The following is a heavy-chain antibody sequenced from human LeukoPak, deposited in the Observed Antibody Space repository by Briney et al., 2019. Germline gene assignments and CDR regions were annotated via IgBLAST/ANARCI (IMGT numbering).Heavy chain of an antibody. CDR3: ARDRSSYYYDSFDY. J-gene: IGHJ4*02. CDR2: IYYSGST. V-gene: IGHV4-59*12. Sequence: SETLSLTCTVSGGSISSYYWSWIRQPPGKGLEWIGYIYYSGSTNYNPSLKSRVTISVDTSKNQFSLKLSSVTAADTAVYYCARDRSSYYYDSFDYWGQGTLVTVSS. D-gene: IGHD3-22*01. CDR1: GGSISSYY.